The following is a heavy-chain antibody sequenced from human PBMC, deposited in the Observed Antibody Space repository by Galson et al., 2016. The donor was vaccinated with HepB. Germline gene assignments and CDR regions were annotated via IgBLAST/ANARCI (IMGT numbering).Heavy chain of an antibody. J-gene: IGHJ6*02. D-gene: IGHD4-17*01. CDR3: ASLQGYGDYGAYRYYSKDV. Sequence: SLRLSCAASGFTFSRNAFHWVRQAPGKGLEWVAVISYDGNNKKYLDSVKGRFTISRDNSYNTVYLQMNGLRADDTAVYYCASLQGYGDYGAYRYYSKDVRGQGTTVTVSS. V-gene: IGHV3-30-3*01. CDR2: ISYDGNNK. CDR1: GFTFSRNA.